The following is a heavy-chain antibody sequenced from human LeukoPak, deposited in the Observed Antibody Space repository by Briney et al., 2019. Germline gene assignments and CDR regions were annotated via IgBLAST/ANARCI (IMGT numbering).Heavy chain of an antibody. J-gene: IGHJ3*02. Sequence: PSETLSLTCTVACGSISSYYWSWIRQPPGKGLEWIGYIYNSGSTNYNPSLKSRVTISVDTSKNQYSLKMSSVTAADTAVYYCARDSGGPHSGFEIWGQGTMVTASS. V-gene: IGHV4-59*01. D-gene: IGHD6-19*01. CDR1: CGSISSYY. CDR2: IYNSGST. CDR3: ARDSGGPHSGFEI.